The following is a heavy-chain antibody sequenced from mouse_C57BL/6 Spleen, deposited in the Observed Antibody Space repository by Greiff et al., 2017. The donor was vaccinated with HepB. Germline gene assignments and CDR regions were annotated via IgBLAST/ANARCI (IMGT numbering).Heavy chain of an antibody. Sequence: VQLQQSVAELVRPGASVTLSCKASGYTFTDYEMHWVKQTPVHGLEWIGAIDPETGGTAYNQKFKGKAILTADKSSSTAYMELRSLTSEDSAVYYCTRIYDGYFWFAYWGQGTLVTVSA. J-gene: IGHJ3*01. CDR2: IDPETGGT. D-gene: IGHD2-3*01. CDR3: TRIYDGYFWFAY. V-gene: IGHV1-15*01. CDR1: GYTFTDYE.